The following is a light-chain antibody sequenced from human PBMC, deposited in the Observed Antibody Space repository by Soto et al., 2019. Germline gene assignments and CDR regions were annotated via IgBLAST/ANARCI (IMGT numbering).Light chain of an antibody. J-gene: IGKJ2*01. CDR3: QQRSNWPPMYT. CDR1: QSVSSY. Sequence: EIVLTQSPATLSLSPGERVTLSCRASQSVSSYLAWYQQKPGQAPRLLIYDASNRATGIPARFSGSGSGTDFTLTISRRQPEDFAVYYCQQRSNWPPMYTFGQGTKLEIK. CDR2: DAS. V-gene: IGKV3-11*01.